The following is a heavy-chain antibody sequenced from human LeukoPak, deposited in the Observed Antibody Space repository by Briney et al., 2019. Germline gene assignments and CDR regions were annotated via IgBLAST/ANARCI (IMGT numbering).Heavy chain of an antibody. Sequence: SETLSLTCAVYGGSFIGYYWSWIRQPPGKGLEWIGEINHSGSTNYNPSLKSRVTISVDTSKNQFSLKLSSVTAADTAVYYCARRGYSSGWYLIGFDYWGQGTLVTVSS. CDR2: INHSGST. CDR1: GGSFIGYY. D-gene: IGHD6-19*01. V-gene: IGHV4-34*01. CDR3: ARRGYSSGWYLIGFDY. J-gene: IGHJ4*02.